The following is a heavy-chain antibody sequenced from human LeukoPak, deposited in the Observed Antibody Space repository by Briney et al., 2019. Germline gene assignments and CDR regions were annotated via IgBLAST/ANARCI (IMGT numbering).Heavy chain of an antibody. CDR1: GYSFTSYW. Sequence: GESLKISCKGSGYSFTSYWISWVRQMPGKGLEWMGRIDPSDSYTNYSPSFQGHVTISADKSISTAYLQWSSLKASDTAMYYCARHSPYCSGGSCYHRDDWFDPWGQGTLSPSPQ. CDR3: ARHSPYCSGGSCYHRDDWFDP. D-gene: IGHD2-15*01. J-gene: IGHJ5*02. CDR2: IDPSDSYT. V-gene: IGHV5-10-1*01.